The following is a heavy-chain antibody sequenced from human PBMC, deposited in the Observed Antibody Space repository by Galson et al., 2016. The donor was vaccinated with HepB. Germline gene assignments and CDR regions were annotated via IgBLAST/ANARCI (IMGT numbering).Heavy chain of an antibody. D-gene: IGHD2-21*01. CDR2: VSYSGKFI. CDR3: ASDQAWAYDN. J-gene: IGHJ4*02. Sequence: SLRLSCAVSGLSVNSLNMNWVRQAPGKGLEWVSYVSYSGKFIWYADSVKGRFTSSRDNAKNSLNLQMNSLRDDDTAVYYCASDQAWAYDNWGQGTLVTVSS. CDR1: GLSVNSLN. V-gene: IGHV3-48*03.